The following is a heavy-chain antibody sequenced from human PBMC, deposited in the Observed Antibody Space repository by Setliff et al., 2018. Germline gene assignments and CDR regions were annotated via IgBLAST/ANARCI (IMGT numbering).Heavy chain of an antibody. Sequence: PSETLSLTCTVSGASINSHYWSWIRQPPGKGLEWIGLFFYSWSTNYNPSLKSRVTISVDTSKNQFSLKLSSVTAADTAVYYCVRLSGFQYIDVWGKGTTVTVSS. CDR2: FFYSWST. V-gene: IGHV4-59*08. CDR1: GASINSHY. CDR3: VRLSGFQYIDV. J-gene: IGHJ6*03. D-gene: IGHD6-25*01.